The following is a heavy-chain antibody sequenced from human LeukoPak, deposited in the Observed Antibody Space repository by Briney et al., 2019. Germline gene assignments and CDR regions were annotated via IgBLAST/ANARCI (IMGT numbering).Heavy chain of an antibody. CDR1: GYTFTSYG. CDR2: ISAYNGNT. D-gene: IGHD2-2*01. Sequence: ASVKVSCKASGYTFTSYGISWVRQAPGQGLEWMGWISAYNGNTNYAQKLQGRVTMTTDTSTSTAYMELRSLRSDDTAVYYCARAELGYCSSTSCPNFFDPWGQGTLVTVSS. CDR3: ARAELGYCSSTSCPNFFDP. V-gene: IGHV1-18*01. J-gene: IGHJ5*02.